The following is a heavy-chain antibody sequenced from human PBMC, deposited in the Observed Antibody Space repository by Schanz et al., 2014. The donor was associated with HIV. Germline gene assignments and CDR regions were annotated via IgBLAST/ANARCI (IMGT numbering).Heavy chain of an antibody. J-gene: IGHJ4*02. Sequence: EVQLLESGGGLEQPGGSLRLSCAASGFAFSRYWMSWVRQVPGKGLEWVADINEDGKNIQYIDAVKGGFTLSRENAKNSVYLQMDSLTVDDTGVYYCAGDPLCGDTYDCHTLDYWGLGTLVTVAS. CDR1: GFAFSRYW. D-gene: IGHD2-21*01. CDR3: AGDPLCGDTYDCHTLDY. V-gene: IGHV3-7*01. CDR2: INEDGKNI.